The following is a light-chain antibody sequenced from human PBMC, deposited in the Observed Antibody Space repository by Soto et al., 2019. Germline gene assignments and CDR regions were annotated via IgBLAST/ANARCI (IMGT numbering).Light chain of an antibody. CDR2: EVN. V-gene: IGLV2-8*01. CDR1: SSDVGIYDY. CDR3: SSYAGSSNV. J-gene: IGLJ1*01. Sequence: QSALTQPASVSGSPGQSISISCTGTSSDVGIYDYVSWYQHHPGKAPKLMVYEVNKRPSGVPDRFSGSKSGNTASLTVSGLQAEDEADYYCSSYAGSSNVFGSGTKLTVL.